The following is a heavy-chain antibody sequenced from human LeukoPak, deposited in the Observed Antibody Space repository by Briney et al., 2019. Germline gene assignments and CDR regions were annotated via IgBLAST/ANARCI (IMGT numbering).Heavy chain of an antibody. J-gene: IGHJ5*02. CDR3: ARDRYTYANWFDP. CDR1: GYTFTGYY. Sequence: ASVKVSCKASGYTFTGYYIHWVRQAPGQGLEWMGWINPNSGGTNYAQKFQGRVTMTRDTSISTAYMELSRLRSDDTAAYYCARDRYTYANWFDPWGQGTLVTVSS. V-gene: IGHV1-2*02. CDR2: INPNSGGT. D-gene: IGHD5-18*01.